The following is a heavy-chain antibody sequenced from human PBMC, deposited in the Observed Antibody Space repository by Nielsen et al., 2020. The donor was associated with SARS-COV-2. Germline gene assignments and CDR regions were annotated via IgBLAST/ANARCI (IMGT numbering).Heavy chain of an antibody. CDR1: GFTFSSYG. CDR2: ISYDGSNK. V-gene: IGHV3-30*03. Sequence: GGSLRLSCAASGFTFSSYGMHWVRQAPGKGLEWVAVISYDGSNKYYADSVKGRFTISRDNSKNTLYLQMNSLRAEDTAVYYCARDSSGWRFDYWGQGTLVTVSS. CDR3: ARDSSGWRFDY. J-gene: IGHJ4*02. D-gene: IGHD6-19*01.